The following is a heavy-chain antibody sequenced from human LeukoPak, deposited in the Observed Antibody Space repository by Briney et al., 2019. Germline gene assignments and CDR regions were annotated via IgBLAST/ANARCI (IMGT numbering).Heavy chain of an antibody. CDR2: INYDGSDT. CDR1: GFTFSSYG. CDR3: ARDGVGTTPLDY. V-gene: IGHV3-74*01. D-gene: IGHD1-26*01. J-gene: IGHJ4*01. Sequence: GGSLRLSCAASGFTFSSYGMHWVRQAPGKGLVWVSRINYDGSDTVYADSVKGRFTISRDNAKSTLYLQMNSLRAEDTGVYYCARDGVGTTPLDYWGHGTQVTVSS.